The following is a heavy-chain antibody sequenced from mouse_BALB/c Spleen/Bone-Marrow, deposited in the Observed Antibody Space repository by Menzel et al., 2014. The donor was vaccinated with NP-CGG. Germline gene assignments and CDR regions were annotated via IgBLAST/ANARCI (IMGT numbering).Heavy chain of an antibody. J-gene: IGHJ2*01. V-gene: IGHV1-80*01. CDR2: IYPGDGDT. Sequence: QVHVKQSGAELVRPGSSVKISCKASGYAFSSHWMNWVKQRPGQGLEWIGQIYPGDGDTNYNGKFKGKATLTADKSSSTAYMQLSSLTSEDSAVYFCARSRGYYVDYWGQGTTLTVSS. CDR3: ARSRGYYVDY. CDR1: GYAFSSHW.